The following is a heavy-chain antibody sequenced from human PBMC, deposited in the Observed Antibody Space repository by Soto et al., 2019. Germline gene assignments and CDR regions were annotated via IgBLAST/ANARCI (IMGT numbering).Heavy chain of an antibody. Sequence: GASLKISCKGSGYSFTNYWIGWVRQMPGRGLEWMGIIYPGDSDSRYSPSFQGQVTISADKSISTAYLQWSSLKASDTAMYYCAVWYYSDSSGYEGYYFDYWGQGTLVTVSS. CDR3: AVWYYSDSSGYEGYYFDY. CDR2: IYPGDSDS. V-gene: IGHV5-51*01. J-gene: IGHJ4*02. D-gene: IGHD3-22*01. CDR1: GYSFTNYW.